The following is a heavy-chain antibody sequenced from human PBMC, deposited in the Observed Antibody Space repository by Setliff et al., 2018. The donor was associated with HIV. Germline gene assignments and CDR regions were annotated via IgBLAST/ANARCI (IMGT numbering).Heavy chain of an antibody. Sequence: SETLSLTCTVSGGSISSYYWSWIRQPPGKGLEWIGYIYYSGSTNYNPSLKSRVTISVDTSKNQFSLKLSSVTAADTAVYYCAKILGADYGDYDLTAGLGAGDAFDIWGQGTLVTVSS. CDR2: IYYSGST. D-gene: IGHD4-17*01. V-gene: IGHV4-59*01. CDR1: GGSISSYY. J-gene: IGHJ3*02. CDR3: AKILGADYGDYDLTAGLGAGDAFDI.